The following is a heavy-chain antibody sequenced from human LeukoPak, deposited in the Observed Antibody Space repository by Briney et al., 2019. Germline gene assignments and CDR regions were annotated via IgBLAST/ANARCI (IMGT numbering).Heavy chain of an antibody. CDR2: IRSKAYGGTT. Sequence: GGSLRLSCTDPGFTFCDYAMSWVRQAPGKGLEWVGFIRSKAYGGTTEYAASVKGRFTISRDDSKSIAYLQMNSLKTEDTAAYYCTRVLNGDYGTFDYWGQGTLVTVSS. V-gene: IGHV3-49*04. D-gene: IGHD4-17*01. CDR3: TRVLNGDYGTFDY. J-gene: IGHJ4*02. CDR1: GFTFCDYA.